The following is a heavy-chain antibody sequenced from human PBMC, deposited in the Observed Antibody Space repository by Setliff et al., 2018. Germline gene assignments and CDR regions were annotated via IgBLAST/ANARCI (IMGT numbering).Heavy chain of an antibody. CDR1: GDSISSGDYF. CDR2: IYHSGSA. D-gene: IGHD1-26*01. V-gene: IGHV4-30-4*08. Sequence: ASETLSLTCTVPGDSISSGDYFWSWIRQPPGKGLEWIAYIYHSGSAYYNPSLKSRVTMSVDTSKNQLSLHLTSVTAADTAVYYCAREVGTSTSSDAFDVWGQGMMVTVSS. CDR3: AREVGTSTSSDAFDV. J-gene: IGHJ3*01.